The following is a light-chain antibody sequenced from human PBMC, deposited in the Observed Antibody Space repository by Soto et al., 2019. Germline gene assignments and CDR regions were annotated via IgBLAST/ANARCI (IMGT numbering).Light chain of an antibody. CDR2: EVS. Sequence: QSALTQPASVSGSPGQSIAISCTGTSSDVGGYNYVSWYQQHPGKAPKLMLYEVSNRPSGVSSRFSGSKSGSTASLTISGLQAEDEGEYYCSSSTTTSTLVFGTGTKVTVL. CDR1: SSDVGGYNY. CDR3: SSSTTTSTLV. J-gene: IGLJ1*01. V-gene: IGLV2-14*01.